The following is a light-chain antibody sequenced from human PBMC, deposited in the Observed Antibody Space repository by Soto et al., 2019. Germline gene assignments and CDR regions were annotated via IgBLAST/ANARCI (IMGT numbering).Light chain of an antibody. CDR1: QSVSSN. J-gene: IGKJ5*01. V-gene: IGKV3-15*01. CDR3: QQYNNWPAVT. CDR2: GAS. Sequence: EIVMTQSPATLSVSPGERATLSCRASQSVSSNLAWYQQKPGQAPRLLIYGASTRATGIPARFSGSGSGTEVTLTIISLQSEDFAVYYCQQYNNWPAVTFGQGTRLEIK.